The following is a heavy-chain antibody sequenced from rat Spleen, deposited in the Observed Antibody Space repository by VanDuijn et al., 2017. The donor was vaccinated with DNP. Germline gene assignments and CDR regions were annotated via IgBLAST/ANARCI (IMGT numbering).Heavy chain of an antibody. V-gene: IGHV2-77*01. Sequence: QVQLKESGPVLVQASETLSLTCTVSGFSLTSYSLSWVRQPSGKGPEWMGIIWGDGNTNYNSAVKSRLSISRDTSKSQVFLTMNSLQTDDTAVYYCAELWMFDYWGQGVMVTVSS. CDR3: AELWMFDY. J-gene: IGHJ2*01. CDR1: GFSLTSYS. CDR2: IWGDGNT. D-gene: IGHD1-3*01.